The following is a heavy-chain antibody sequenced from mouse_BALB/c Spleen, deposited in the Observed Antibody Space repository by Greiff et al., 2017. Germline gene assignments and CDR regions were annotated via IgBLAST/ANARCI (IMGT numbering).Heavy chain of an antibody. CDR3: ARDQGSGYYGFAY. V-gene: IGHV2-6-7*01. J-gene: IGHJ3*01. CDR1: GFSLTGYG. Sequence: QVQLKESGPGLVAPSQSLSITCTVSGFSLTGYGVNWVRQPPGKGLEWLGMIWGDGSTDYNSALKSRLSISKDNSKSQVFLKMNSLQTDDTARYYCARDQGSGYYGFAYWGQGTLVTVSA. CDR2: IWGDGST. D-gene: IGHD2-3*01.